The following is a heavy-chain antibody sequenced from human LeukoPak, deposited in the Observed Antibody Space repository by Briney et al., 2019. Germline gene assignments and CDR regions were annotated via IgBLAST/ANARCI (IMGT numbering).Heavy chain of an antibody. CDR2: ISYDGSNK. D-gene: IGHD6-19*01. J-gene: IGHJ4*02. Sequence: PGGSLRLSCAASGFTFSRYGMHWVRQAPGKGLEWVAVISYDGSNKYYADSVKGRFTISRDNSKNTLYPQMNSLRAEDTAVYYCAKDGDSSGWYYFDYWGQGTLVTVSS. V-gene: IGHV3-30*18. CDR1: GFTFSRYG. CDR3: AKDGDSSGWYYFDY.